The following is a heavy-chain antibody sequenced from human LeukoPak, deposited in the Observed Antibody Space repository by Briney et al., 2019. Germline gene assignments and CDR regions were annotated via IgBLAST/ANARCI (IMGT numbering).Heavy chain of an antibody. CDR1: GFIVSNNY. CDR3: TTCGGDCFFNY. V-gene: IGHV3-15*01. D-gene: IGHD2-21*02. CDR2: IKSKPAGETT. Sequence: GGSLRLSCAASGFIVSNNYMSWVRQAPGKGLEWVARIKSKPAGETTTYAAPVKGRFTISRDDSTNTLYLQMNSLKTEDTAVYYCTTCGGDCFFNYWGQGTLVTVSS. J-gene: IGHJ4*02.